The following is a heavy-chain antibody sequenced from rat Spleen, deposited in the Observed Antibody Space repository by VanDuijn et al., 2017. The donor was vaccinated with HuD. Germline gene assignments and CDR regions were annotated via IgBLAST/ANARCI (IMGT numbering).Heavy chain of an antibody. Sequence: EVQLVESDGGLVQPGKSLKLSCAASGFTFSDYYMAWVRRAPTKGLEWVATISSDGGRNFYRDSVKGRFTISRDNTKSTLSLQMDCLRSEDTATYYCARPTEGIAWFAYWGQGTLVTVSS. J-gene: IGHJ3*01. CDR2: ISSDGGRN. D-gene: IGHD1-11*01. V-gene: IGHV5-29*01. CDR3: ARPTEGIAWFAY. CDR1: GFTFSDYY.